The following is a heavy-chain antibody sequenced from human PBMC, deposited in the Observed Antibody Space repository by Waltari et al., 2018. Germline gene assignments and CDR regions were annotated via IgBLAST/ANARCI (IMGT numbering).Heavy chain of an antibody. V-gene: IGHV3-23*01. CDR3: ARHLYSIDYLELGN. J-gene: IGHJ4*02. CDR2: FSDSGVIT. CDR1: GFNFISYA. Sequence: EVHLLESGGGLAQPGGSLRLSCAASGFNFISYAMSWVRQAPGKGLEWVSGFSDSGVITKYADSVKGRFTVSRDNSKNTVFLQLNSLRAEDTAIYYCARHLYSIDYLELGNWGQGTLVTVSS. D-gene: IGHD3-22*01.